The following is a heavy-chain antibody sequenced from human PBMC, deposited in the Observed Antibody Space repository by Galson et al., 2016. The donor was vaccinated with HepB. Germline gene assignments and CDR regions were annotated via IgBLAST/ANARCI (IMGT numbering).Heavy chain of an antibody. V-gene: IGHV1-46*01. D-gene: IGHD1-14*01. J-gene: IGHJ3*02. CDR2: VDPSGGGT. CDR1: AYTFTSYY. CDR3: EGATPEVGFYI. Sequence: SVKVSCKASAYTFTSYYMHWVRQAPGQGLEWMGIVDPSGGGTSYAQKFQGRITMTRDTSTSTVYMELSSLRSEDTAVYCCEGATPEVGFYIWGQGTMVTVSS.